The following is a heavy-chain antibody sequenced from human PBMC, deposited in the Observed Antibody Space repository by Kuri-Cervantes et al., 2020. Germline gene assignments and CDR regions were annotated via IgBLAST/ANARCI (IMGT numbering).Heavy chain of an antibody. D-gene: IGHD3-10*01. V-gene: IGHV3-21*04. J-gene: IGHJ6*02. CDR1: GFTFGSYT. CDR2: ITGSSSYI. Sequence: GGSLRLSCAASGFTFGSYTMNWVRQAPGKGLEWVSSITGSSSYIYYADSVKGRFTISRDNAKNSLYLQMNSLRAEDTALYYCVRRGRLGGRSGSYSSYGMDVWGQGTTVTVSS. CDR3: VRRGRLGGRSGSYSSYGMDV.